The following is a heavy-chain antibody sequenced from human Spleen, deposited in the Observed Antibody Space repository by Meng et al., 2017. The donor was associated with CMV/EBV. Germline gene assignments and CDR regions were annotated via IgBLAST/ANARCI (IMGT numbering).Heavy chain of an antibody. D-gene: IGHD3-3*01. CDR1: GYTFTSYG. V-gene: IGHV1-18*01. CDR3: ARFWSGYGLDY. CDR2: ISAYNGNT. J-gene: IGHJ4*02. Sequence: SCKASGYTFTSYGISWVRQAPGQGLEWMGWISAYNGNTHYAQKLQGRVTMTTDTSTSTAYMELRSLRSDDTAVYYCARFWSGYGLDYWGQGTLVTVSS.